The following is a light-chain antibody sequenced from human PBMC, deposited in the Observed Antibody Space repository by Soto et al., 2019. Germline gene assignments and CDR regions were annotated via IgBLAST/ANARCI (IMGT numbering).Light chain of an antibody. CDR1: SSNIGTGYD. CDR2: GNN. V-gene: IGLV1-40*01. CDR3: QSYDSSLSGVL. Sequence: QAVVTQPPSVSGALGQRVTISCTGSSSNIGTGYDVHWYQQLPGTAPKLLIYGNNNRPSGVPDRFSGSKSGTSASLAITGLQAEDEADYYCQSYDSSLSGVLFGGGTKLTVL. J-gene: IGLJ2*01.